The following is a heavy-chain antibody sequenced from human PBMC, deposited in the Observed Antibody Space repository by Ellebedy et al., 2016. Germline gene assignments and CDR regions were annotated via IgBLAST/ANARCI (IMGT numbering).Heavy chain of an antibody. D-gene: IGHD1-1*01. CDR2: ISAYNGNT. CDR1: GYSFTSYG. Sequence: GESLKISXKGSGYSFTSYGISWVRQAPGQGLEWMGWISAYNGNTNYAQKLQGRVTMTTDTSTSTAYMELRSLRSDDTAVYYCARDKGLWNDDGPNHDAFDIWGQGTMVTVSS. V-gene: IGHV1-18*01. CDR3: ARDKGLWNDDGPNHDAFDI. J-gene: IGHJ3*02.